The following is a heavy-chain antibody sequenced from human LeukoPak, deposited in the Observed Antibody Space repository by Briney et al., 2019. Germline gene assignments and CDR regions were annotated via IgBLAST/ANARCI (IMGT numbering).Heavy chain of an antibody. CDR3: ARDRDGEYYDSSGYDY. Sequence: GASVKVSCTASGYTFTSYGISWVRQAPRQGLEWMGWISAYNGNTNYAQKLQGRVTMTTDTSTSTAYMELRSLRSDDTAVYYCARDRDGEYYDSSGYDYWGQGTLVTVSS. V-gene: IGHV1-18*01. D-gene: IGHD3-22*01. CDR2: ISAYNGNT. J-gene: IGHJ4*02. CDR1: GYTFTSYG.